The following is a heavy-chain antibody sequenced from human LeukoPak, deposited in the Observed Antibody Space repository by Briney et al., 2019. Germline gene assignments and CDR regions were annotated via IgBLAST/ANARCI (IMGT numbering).Heavy chain of an antibody. CDR3: AKGLPLNILEYFDY. Sequence: GGSLRLSCAASGFTFSSYGMHWVRQAPGKGLEWVAVIWYDGSNKYYADSEKGRFTISRDNSKNTLYLQMNSLRAEDTAVYYCAKGLPLNILEYFDYWGQGTLVTVSS. D-gene: IGHD1-1*01. CDR1: GFTFSSYG. CDR2: IWYDGSNK. V-gene: IGHV3-33*06. J-gene: IGHJ4*02.